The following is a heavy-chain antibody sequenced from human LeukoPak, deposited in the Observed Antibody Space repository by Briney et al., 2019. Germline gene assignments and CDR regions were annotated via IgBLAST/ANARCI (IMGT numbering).Heavy chain of an antibody. CDR3: ARVVYCGGDCYSKYFYGMDV. J-gene: IGHJ6*02. Sequence: ASVKVSCKASGYTFTGYYMHWVRQAPGQGLEWMGWINPNSGGTNFAQKFQGRVTMTRDTSITTAYMELSRLRSDDTAVYYCARVVYCGGDCYSKYFYGMDVWGQGTTVTVSS. CDR1: GYTFTGYY. CDR2: INPNSGGT. V-gene: IGHV1-2*02. D-gene: IGHD2-21*02.